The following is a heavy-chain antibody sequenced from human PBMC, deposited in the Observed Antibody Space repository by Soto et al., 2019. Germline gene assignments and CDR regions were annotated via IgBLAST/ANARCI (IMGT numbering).Heavy chain of an antibody. V-gene: IGHV3-21*01. CDR1: GFTFSSNT. CDR3: AREGRGITTLYFYYAMDA. CDR2: ISSSSIYI. D-gene: IGHD4-4*01. Sequence: EVQLVESGGGLVKPGGSLRLSCAASGFTFSSNTMNWVRQAPGKGRGGVSPISSSSIYIYYADSVKGRFTISRDNAKNSLYLQMNSLRAEDTAVYYCAREGRGITTLYFYYAMDAWGQGTTVTVSS. J-gene: IGHJ6*02.